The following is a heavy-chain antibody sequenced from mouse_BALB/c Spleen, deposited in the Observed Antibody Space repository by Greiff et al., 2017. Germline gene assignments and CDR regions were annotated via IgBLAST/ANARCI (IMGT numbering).Heavy chain of an antibody. D-gene: IGHD1-2*01. CDR3: ARDHYYGYSY. J-gene: IGHJ2*01. CDR2: ISSGSSTI. Sequence: EVKLVESGGGLVQPGGSRKLSCAASGFTFSSFGMHWVRQAPEKGLEWVAYISSGSSTIYYADTVKGRFTISRDNPKNTLFLQMTSLRSEDTAMYDCARDHYYGYSYWGQGTTLTVSS. V-gene: IGHV5-17*02. CDR1: GFTFSSFG.